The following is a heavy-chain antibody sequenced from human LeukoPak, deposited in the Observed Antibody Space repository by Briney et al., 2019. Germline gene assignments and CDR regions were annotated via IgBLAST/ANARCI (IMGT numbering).Heavy chain of an antibody. D-gene: IGHD3-10*01. CDR2: ISSSGSTI. Sequence: GGSLRLSCAASGFAFSDYYMSWIRQAPGKGLEGVSYISSSGSTIYYADSVKGRFTISRDNAKNSLYLQMNSLRAEDTAVYYRARDRFGESHWYFDLWGRGTLVTVSS. V-gene: IGHV3-11*01. CDR3: ARDRFGESHWYFDL. J-gene: IGHJ2*01. CDR1: GFAFSDYY.